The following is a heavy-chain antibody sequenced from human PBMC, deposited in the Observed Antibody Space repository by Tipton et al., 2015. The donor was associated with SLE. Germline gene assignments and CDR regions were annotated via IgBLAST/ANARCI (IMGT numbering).Heavy chain of an antibody. J-gene: IGHJ3*02. Sequence: QLVQFGAEVKKPGESLKISCKGSEYSFTNYWIVWVRQVPGKGLEWMGLIYPTDSDTRYSPSFQGQVSISADMSTYTAYLQWSSLKASDSAIYYCASWPRWDAFDIWGQGTMVTVYS. CDR1: EYSFTNYW. V-gene: IGHV5-51*03. CDR3: ASWPRWDAFDI. CDR2: IYPTDSDT.